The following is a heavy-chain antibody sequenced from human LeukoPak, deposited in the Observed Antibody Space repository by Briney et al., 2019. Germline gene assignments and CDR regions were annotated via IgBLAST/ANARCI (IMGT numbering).Heavy chain of an antibody. D-gene: IGHD6-13*01. J-gene: IGHJ4*02. CDR3: TRGQQLVGD. V-gene: IGHV3-74*01. Sequence: GGSLRLSCAASGFTFSSYWMPWFRQAPGKGLVWVSRINPDGGSTAYADSVKGRFTISRDNAKNTLYLQMNSLRVEDTAVYYCTRGQQLVGDWGQGTLVTVSS. CDR1: GFTFSSYW. CDR2: INPDGGST.